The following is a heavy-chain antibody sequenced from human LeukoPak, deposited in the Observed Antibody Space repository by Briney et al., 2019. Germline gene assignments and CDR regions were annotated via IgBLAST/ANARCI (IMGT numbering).Heavy chain of an antibody. CDR1: RFTLSTYW. CDR3: ARGVPYDSWSGPHYSDY. D-gene: IGHD3-3*01. CDR2: IKQDGSQE. V-gene: IGHV3-7*01. Sequence: HPGESLRLSCAASRFTLSTYWMSWVRQAPGKGLEWVAHIKQDGSQEYYVDSVKGRFTISRDSAKNSLYLQMNSLRAEDTAVYYCARGVPYDSWSGPHYSDYWGQGTLVTVSS. J-gene: IGHJ4*02.